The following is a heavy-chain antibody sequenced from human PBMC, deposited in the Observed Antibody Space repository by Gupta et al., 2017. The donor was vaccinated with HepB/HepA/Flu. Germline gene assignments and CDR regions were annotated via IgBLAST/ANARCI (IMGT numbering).Heavy chain of an antibody. D-gene: IGHD6-25*01. CDR1: GFTLSDHY. J-gene: IGHJ3*01. Sequence: EVQLVESRGGLLQPGGSLRLSRAVSGFTLSDHYMGWVPQAPGRGREWVGRSRNKANRYTTEYAASVKGRFTISRDNSKNSLYLQMNSLKTEDTAVYYCARNLGSADGFDLWGQGTMVTVSS. CDR3: ARNLGSADGFDL. V-gene: IGHV3-72*01. CDR2: SRNKANRYTT.